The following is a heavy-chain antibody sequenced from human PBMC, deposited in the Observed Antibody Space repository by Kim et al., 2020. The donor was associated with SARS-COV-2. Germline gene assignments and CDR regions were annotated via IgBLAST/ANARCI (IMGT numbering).Heavy chain of an antibody. CDR1: GGSFSGYY. V-gene: IGHV4-34*01. D-gene: IGHD6-13*01. CDR2: INHSGST. CDR3: ARGREQQLFPFDY. J-gene: IGHJ4*02. Sequence: SETLSLTCAVYGGSFSGYYWSWIRQPPGKGLEWIGEINHSGSTNYNPSLKSRVTISVDTSKNQFSLKLSSVTTADTAVYYCARGREQQLFPFDYWGQGTLVTVSS.